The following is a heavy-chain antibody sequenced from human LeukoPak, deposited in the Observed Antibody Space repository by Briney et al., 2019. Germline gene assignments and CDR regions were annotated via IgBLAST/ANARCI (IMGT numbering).Heavy chain of an antibody. CDR1: GFTFSSYN. CDR3: ARRGGGSYCGGDCYMDY. D-gene: IGHD2-21*01. CDR2: ISSSSSYI. Sequence: GGSLRLSCAASGFTFSSYNMNWVRQAPGKGLEWVSSISSSSSYIYYADSVKGRFTISRDNAKNSLYLQMNSLRAEDTAVYYCARRGGGSYCGGDCYMDYWGQGTLVTVSS. J-gene: IGHJ4*02. V-gene: IGHV3-21*01.